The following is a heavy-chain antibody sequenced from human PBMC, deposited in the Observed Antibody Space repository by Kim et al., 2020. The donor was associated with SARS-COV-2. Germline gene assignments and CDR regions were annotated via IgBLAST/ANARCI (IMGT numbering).Heavy chain of an antibody. CDR3: AREQAAAGDYYYYGMDV. CDR2: ISYDGSNK. Sequence: GGSLRLSCAASGFTFSSYAMHWVRQAPGKGLEWVAVISYDGSNKYYVDSVKGRFTISRDNSKNTLYLQMNSLRAEDTAVYDCAREQAAAGDYYYYGMDVWGQGTTVTVSS. V-gene: IGHV3-30*04. D-gene: IGHD6-13*01. CDR1: GFTFSSYA. J-gene: IGHJ6*02.